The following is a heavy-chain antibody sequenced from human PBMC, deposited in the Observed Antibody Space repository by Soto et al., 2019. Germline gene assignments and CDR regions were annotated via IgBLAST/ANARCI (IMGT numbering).Heavy chain of an antibody. CDR2: IYYSGST. CDR3: ARVWGGAFDI. J-gene: IGHJ3*02. Sequence: PSETMYITSIVSSDTISPYYWSWIRQHTGKGLEWIGYIYYSGSTNYNPSLKSRVTISVDTSKNQFSLKLSSVTAADTAVYYCARVWGGAFDIWGQGTMVTVSS. CDR1: SDTISPYY. D-gene: IGHD3-10*01. V-gene: IGHV4-59*01.